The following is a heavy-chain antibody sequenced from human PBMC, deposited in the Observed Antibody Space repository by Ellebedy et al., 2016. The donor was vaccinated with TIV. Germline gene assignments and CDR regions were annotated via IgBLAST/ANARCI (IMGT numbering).Heavy chain of an antibody. J-gene: IGHJ4*02. CDR3: ARGIAASDY. V-gene: IGHV4-59*08. CDR2: IYYSGST. D-gene: IGHD6-13*01. CDR1: GGSFSGYY. Sequence: SETLSLXCAVYGGSFSGYYWSWIRQPPGKGLEWIGYIYYSGSTNYNPSLKSRVTISVDTSKNQFSLKLSSVTAADTAVYYCARGIAASDYWGQGTLVTVSS.